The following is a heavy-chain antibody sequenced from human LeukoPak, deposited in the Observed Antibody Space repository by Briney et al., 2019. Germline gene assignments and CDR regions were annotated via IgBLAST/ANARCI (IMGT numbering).Heavy chain of an antibody. Sequence: SGTLSLTCAVSGASIISNNWWSWVRQPSGKGLEWIGEIWHSGTTNYNPSLKSRVTISVDKSKNQFSLKLNSVTAADTAVYYCARAPYCGGDCNTPYFDYWGQGTLVTVSS. J-gene: IGHJ4*02. CDR1: GASIISNNW. D-gene: IGHD2-21*02. CDR3: ARAPYCGGDCNTPYFDY. V-gene: IGHV4-4*02. CDR2: IWHSGTT.